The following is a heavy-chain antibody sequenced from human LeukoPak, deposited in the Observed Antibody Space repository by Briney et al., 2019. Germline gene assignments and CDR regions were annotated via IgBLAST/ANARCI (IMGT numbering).Heavy chain of an antibody. CDR3: ARVGGMDYYYYMDV. CDR1: GGSISSYH. CDR2: IYYSGST. Sequence: SETLSLTCTVSGGSISSYHWSWIRQPPGKGLEWIGYIYYSGSTNYNPSPKSRVTISVDTSKNQFSLKLSSVTAADTAVYYCARVGGMDYYYYMDVWGKGTTVTVSS. V-gene: IGHV4-59*01. J-gene: IGHJ6*03. D-gene: IGHD1-14*01.